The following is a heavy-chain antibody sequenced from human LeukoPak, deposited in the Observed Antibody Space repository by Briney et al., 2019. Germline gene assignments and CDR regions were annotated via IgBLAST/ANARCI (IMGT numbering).Heavy chain of an antibody. D-gene: IGHD5-12*01. J-gene: IGHJ4*02. CDR1: GFTFNTYS. CDR3: TTGGYGGQFDY. V-gene: IGHV3-15*01. Sequence: GGSLRLSCAASGFTFNTYSMNWVRQAPGKGLEWVGRIKSKTDGGTTDYAAPVKGRFTISRDDSKNTLYLQMNSLKTEDTAVYYCTTGGYGGQFDYWGQGTLVTVSS. CDR2: IKSKTDGGTT.